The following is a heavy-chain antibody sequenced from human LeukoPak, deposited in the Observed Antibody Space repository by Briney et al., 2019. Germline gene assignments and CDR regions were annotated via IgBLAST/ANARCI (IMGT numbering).Heavy chain of an antibody. CDR2: ISSSSSYI. CDR1: GITFSNAW. V-gene: IGHV3-21*01. CDR3: AREGYSSSWYTPSDY. Sequence: PGGSLRLSCAASGITFSNAWMSWVRQAPGKGLEWVSSISSSSSYIYYADSVKGRFTISRDNAKNSLYLQMNSLRAEDTAVYYCAREGYSSSWYTPSDYWGQGTLVTVSS. J-gene: IGHJ4*02. D-gene: IGHD6-13*01.